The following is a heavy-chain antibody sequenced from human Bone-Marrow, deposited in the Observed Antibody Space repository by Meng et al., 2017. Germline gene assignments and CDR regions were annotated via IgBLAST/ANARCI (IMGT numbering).Heavy chain of an antibody. Sequence: QGQMGPSGAEVKKPGASVKVSCKASGYTFTGYYMHWVRQAPGQGLEWMGWINPNSGGTNYAQKFQGRVTMTRDTSISTAYMELSRLRSDDTAVYYCARDLGDYGDYYDYWGQGTLVTVSS. V-gene: IGHV1-2*02. D-gene: IGHD4-17*01. CDR3: ARDLGDYGDYYDY. J-gene: IGHJ4*02. CDR1: GYTFTGYY. CDR2: INPNSGGT.